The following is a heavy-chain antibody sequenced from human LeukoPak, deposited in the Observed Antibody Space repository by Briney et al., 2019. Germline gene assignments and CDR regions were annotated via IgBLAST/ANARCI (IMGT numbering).Heavy chain of an antibody. D-gene: IGHD2-15*01. J-gene: IGHJ5*02. V-gene: IGHV4-61*08. CDR1: GGSFNSDDYY. CDR3: AGAHCSGGSCYSVNLVRWFDP. Sequence: SETLSLTCGVSGGSFNSDDYYWNWIRQPPGRGLEWIGYIYYGGNTNYNPSLRSRVTISMDTSKNQFSLKVNSVTAADTAVYYCAGAHCSGGSCYSVNLVRWFDPWGQGTLVTVSS. CDR2: IYYGGNT.